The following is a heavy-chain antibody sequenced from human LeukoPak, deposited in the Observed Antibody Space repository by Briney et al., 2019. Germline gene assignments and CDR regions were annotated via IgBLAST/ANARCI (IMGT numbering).Heavy chain of an antibody. CDR2: ISGSGGST. D-gene: IGHD3-10*01. CDR1: GFTFSSYA. CDR3: AKGGAAYGSGSYYYYGMDV. J-gene: IGHJ6*02. V-gene: IGHV3-23*01. Sequence: GGSLRLSCAASGFTFSSYAMSWVRQAPGKGLEWVSAISGSGGSTYYADSVKGRFTISRDNSKNTLYLQMNSLRAEDTAVYYCAKGGAAYGSGSYYYYGMDVWGQGTTVTVSS.